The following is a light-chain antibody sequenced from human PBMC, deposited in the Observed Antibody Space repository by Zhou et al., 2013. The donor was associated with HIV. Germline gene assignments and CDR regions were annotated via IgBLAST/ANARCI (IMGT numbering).Light chain of an antibody. V-gene: IGKV1-9*01. CDR1: QGISSY. CDR2: AAS. J-gene: IGKJ2*01. CDR3: QQCNSYPYT. Sequence: DIQLTQSPSFLSASVGDRVTITCRASQGISSYLAWYQQKPRKAPKLLIYAASTLQSGVPSRFSGSGSGTEFTLTISSLQPDDFGTYYCQQCNSYPYTFGQGTKLEIK.